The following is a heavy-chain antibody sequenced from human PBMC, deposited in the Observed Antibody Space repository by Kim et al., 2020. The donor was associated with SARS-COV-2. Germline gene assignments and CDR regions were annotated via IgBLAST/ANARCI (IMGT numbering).Heavy chain of an antibody. V-gene: IGHV1-8*01. D-gene: IGHD6-13*01. CDR3: ARGFRAAAGPFYYYYYMDV. Sequence: ASVKVSCKASGYTFTSYDINWVRQATGQGLEWMGWMNPNSGNTGYAQKFQGRVTMTRNTSISTAYMELSSLRSEDTAVYYCARGFRAAAGPFYYYYYMDVWGKGTTSPSP. CDR1: GYTFTSYD. J-gene: IGHJ6*03. CDR2: MNPNSGNT.